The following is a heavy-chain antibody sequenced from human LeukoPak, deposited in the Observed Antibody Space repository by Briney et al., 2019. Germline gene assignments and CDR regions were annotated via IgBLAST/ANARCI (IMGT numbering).Heavy chain of an antibody. J-gene: IGHJ6*03. D-gene: IGHD2-8*02. CDR2: ISSSGSTI. Sequence: GGSLRLSCAASGFTFSDYYMSWIRQAPGKGLEWVSYISSSGSTIYYADSVKGRFTIPRDNAKNSLYLQMNSLRAEDTAVYYCAKGYGWEASYYYYYMDVWGKGTTVTISS. V-gene: IGHV3-11*01. CDR1: GFTFSDYY. CDR3: AKGYGWEASYYYYYMDV.